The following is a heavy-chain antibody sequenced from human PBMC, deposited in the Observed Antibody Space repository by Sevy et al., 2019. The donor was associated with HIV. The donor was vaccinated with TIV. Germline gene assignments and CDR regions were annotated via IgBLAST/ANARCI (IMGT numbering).Heavy chain of an antibody. J-gene: IGHJ6*02. V-gene: IGHV3-7*01. D-gene: IGHD5-18*01. CDR3: ARGGPIVDAALIPWGMDG. CDR1: GFTFSNYW. CDR2: IKQGGNEK. Sequence: GGSLRLSCAASGFTFSNYWMNWVRQAPGKGLEWVANIKQGGNEKYYVDSVKGRFTLSRDNAMNSVTLQMNSLRAEDTAVYYCARGGPIVDAALIPWGMDGWGQGTTVTVSS.